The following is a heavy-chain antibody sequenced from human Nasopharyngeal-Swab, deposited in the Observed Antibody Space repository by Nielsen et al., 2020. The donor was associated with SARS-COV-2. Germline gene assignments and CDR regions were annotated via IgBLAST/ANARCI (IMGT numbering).Heavy chain of an antibody. CDR2: IAYDGSNK. CDR3: VRGYGGNSEVDAFNI. D-gene: IGHD4-23*01. J-gene: IGHJ3*02. V-gene: IGHV3-30*04. CDR1: KFSFSSHA. Sequence: GESLKISCAASKFSFSSHAMHWVRQAPGKGLEWVAVIAYDGSNKYYVDSVRGRFTISRDNSKNTLYLQMNSLRAEDTAVYYCVRGYGGNSEVDAFNIWGQGTMVT.